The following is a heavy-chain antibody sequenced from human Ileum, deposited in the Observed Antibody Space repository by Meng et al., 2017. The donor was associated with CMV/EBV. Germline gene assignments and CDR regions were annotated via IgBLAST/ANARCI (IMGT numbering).Heavy chain of an antibody. V-gene: IGHV1-2*02. CDR1: GYTFTGYY. Sequence: ASVKVSCKASGYTFTGYYMHWVRQAPGQGLEWMGWINPSSGATGYAQKFQGRVSMTRDTSISTAYMELRTLTSDDTAVYYCARPMDKSSWKEWFDPWGQGTQVTVSS. J-gene: IGHJ5*02. D-gene: IGHD1-1*01. CDR2: INPSSGAT. CDR3: ARPMDKSSWKEWFDP.